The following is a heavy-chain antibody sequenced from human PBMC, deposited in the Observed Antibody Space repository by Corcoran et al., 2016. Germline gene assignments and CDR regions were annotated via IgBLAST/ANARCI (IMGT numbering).Heavy chain of an antibody. V-gene: IGHV4-39*01. J-gene: IGHJ5*02. Sequence: QLQLQESGPGLVKPSETLSLTCTVSGGSISSSSYYWGWIRQPPGKGREWIGSIYYSGSTYYNPSLKSRVTISVDTSKNQFSLKLSSVTAADTAVYYCARTPGTDCSGGSCYGAVAWFDPWGQGTLVTVSS. CDR3: ARTPGTDCSGGSCYGAVAWFDP. D-gene: IGHD2-15*01. CDR2: IYYSGST. CDR1: GGSISSSSYY.